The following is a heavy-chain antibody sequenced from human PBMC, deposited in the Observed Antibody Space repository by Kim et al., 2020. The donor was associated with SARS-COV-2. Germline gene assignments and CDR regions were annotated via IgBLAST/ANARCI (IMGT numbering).Heavy chain of an antibody. V-gene: IGHV3-23*01. D-gene: IGHD3-3*01. CDR3: AKDNGCYEWNYYYGMDV. J-gene: IGHJ6*02. Sequence: GGSLRLSCEASEFTFSNFAMTWVRQAPGKGLEWVSAITATGGDTYYADSVKGRSTISRDNSKKALFLQIHSLRAEDTAIYYCAKDNGCYEWNYYYGMDVWGQGTTITVSS. CDR1: EFTFSNFA. CDR2: ITATGGDT.